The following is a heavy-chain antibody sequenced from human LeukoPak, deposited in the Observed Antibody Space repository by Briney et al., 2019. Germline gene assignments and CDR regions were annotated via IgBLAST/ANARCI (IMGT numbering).Heavy chain of an antibody. CDR2: IYSGGST. V-gene: IGHV3-53*01. J-gene: IGHJ6*03. Sequence: PGGSLRLSCAASGFTFSNAWMSWVRQAPGKGLEWVSVIYSGGSTYYADSVKGRFTISRDNSKNTLYLQMNSLRAEDTAVYYCARDQRVWFGELPNYYYYMDVWGKGTTVTVSS. CDR3: ARDQRVWFGELPNYYYYMDV. D-gene: IGHD3-10*01. CDR1: GFTFSNAW.